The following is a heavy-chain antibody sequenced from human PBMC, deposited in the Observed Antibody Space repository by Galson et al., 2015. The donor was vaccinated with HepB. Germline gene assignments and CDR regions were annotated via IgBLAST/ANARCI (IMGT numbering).Heavy chain of an antibody. V-gene: IGHV5-51*03. Sequence: QSGAEVKKPGESLKISCKGSGYSFTSYWIGWVRQMPGKGLEWMGIIYPGDSDTRYSPSFQGQVTISADKSISTAYLQWSSLKASDTAMYYCATSSLVYCSGGSCYSGYYFDYWGQGTLVTVSS. CDR1: GYSFTSYW. D-gene: IGHD2-15*01. CDR2: IYPGDSDT. J-gene: IGHJ4*02. CDR3: ATSSLVYCSGGSCYSGYYFDY.